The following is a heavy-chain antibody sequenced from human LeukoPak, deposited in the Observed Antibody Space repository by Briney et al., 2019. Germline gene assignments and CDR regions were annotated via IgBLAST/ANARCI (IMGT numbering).Heavy chain of an antibody. J-gene: IGHJ4*02. V-gene: IGHV3-23*01. CDR1: GFTFSSYA. Sequence: GGSLRLSCAPSGFTFSSYAMSWVRQAPGKGLEWVSAISGSGGSTYYADSVKGRFTISRDNSKNTLYLQMNSLRAEDTAVYYCAKDDDYGDYASDYWGQGTLVTVSS. CDR2: ISGSGGST. CDR3: AKDDDYGDYASDY. D-gene: IGHD4-17*01.